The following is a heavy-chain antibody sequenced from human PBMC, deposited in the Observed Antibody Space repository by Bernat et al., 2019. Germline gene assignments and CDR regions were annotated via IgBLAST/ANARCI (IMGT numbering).Heavy chain of an antibody. CDR3: AKEESSSSWLSYNWFDP. J-gene: IGHJ5*02. CDR1: GFTFSSYA. CDR2: ISGSGGST. Sequence: EVQLLESGGGLVQPGGSLRLSCAASGFTFSSYAMSWVRQAPGKGLEWVSAISGSGGSTYYADSVKGRFTISRDNSKNTLYLQMNSLRAEDTAVYYCAKEESSSSWLSYNWFDPWGQGTLVTVSS. V-gene: IGHV3-23*01. D-gene: IGHD6-13*01.